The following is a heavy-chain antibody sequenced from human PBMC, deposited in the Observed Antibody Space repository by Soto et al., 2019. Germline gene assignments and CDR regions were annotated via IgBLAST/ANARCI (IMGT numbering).Heavy chain of an antibody. D-gene: IGHD4-17*01. CDR3: VKELGIYGDYGHY. CDR2: ISSNGGST. CDR1: GFTFSSYA. J-gene: IGHJ4*02. Sequence: GGSLRLSCSASGFTFSSYAMHWVRQAPGKGLEYVSAISSNGGSTYYADSVKGRFTISRDNSKNTLYLQMSSLRAEDTAVYYCVKELGIYGDYGHYWGQGTLVTVSS. V-gene: IGHV3-64D*08.